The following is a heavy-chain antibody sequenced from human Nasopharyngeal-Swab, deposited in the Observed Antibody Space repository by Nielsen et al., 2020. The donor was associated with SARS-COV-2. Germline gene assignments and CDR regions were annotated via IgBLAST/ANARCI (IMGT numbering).Heavy chain of an antibody. Sequence: SVKVSCKASGFTFTSSAVQWGRQSRGQRLEWIGWIVVGSGNTNYAQKFQERVTITRDMSTSTAYMELSSLRSEDTAVYYCAGGYCSGGSCYPPEGYWGQGTLVTVSS. CDR2: IVVGSGNT. V-gene: IGHV1-58*01. CDR3: AGGYCSGGSCYPPEGY. CDR1: GFTFTSSA. J-gene: IGHJ4*02. D-gene: IGHD2-15*01.